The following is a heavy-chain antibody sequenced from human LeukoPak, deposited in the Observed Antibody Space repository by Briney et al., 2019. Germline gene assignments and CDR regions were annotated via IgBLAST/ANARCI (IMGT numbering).Heavy chain of an antibody. CDR1: GFTFSSYA. Sequence: GGSLRLFCAASGFTFSSYAMSWVRQAPGKGLEWVSSIRCSGGSTQYAASVQGRFTISRDNSKNTLYLQMNSLRAEDTAVYYCAKDPNGDYIGTFDIWGQGTMVTVSS. CDR2: IRCSGGST. D-gene: IGHD4-17*01. V-gene: IGHV3-23*01. CDR3: AKDPNGDYIGTFDI. J-gene: IGHJ3*02.